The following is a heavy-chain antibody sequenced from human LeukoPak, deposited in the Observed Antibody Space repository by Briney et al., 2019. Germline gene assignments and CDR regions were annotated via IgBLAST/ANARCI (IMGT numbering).Heavy chain of an antibody. V-gene: IGHV4-59*01. CDR2: IHNSGRP. Sequence: TSETLSLTCTVSGGSISSYYWSWIRQPPGKGLEWIGYIHNSGRPDYNPSLKSRVTISVDTSKNQFSLNLISVTAADTAVYYCARVSRWSDWAFEGWGQGTLVTVSS. CDR3: ARVSRWSDWAFEG. J-gene: IGHJ4*02. D-gene: IGHD3-16*01. CDR1: GGSISSYY.